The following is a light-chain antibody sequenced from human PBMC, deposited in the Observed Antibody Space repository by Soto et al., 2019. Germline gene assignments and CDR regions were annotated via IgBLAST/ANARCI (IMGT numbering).Light chain of an antibody. V-gene: IGKV3-20*01. Sequence: EIVLTQSPGTLSLSPGERATLSCRASQSVNSSYLAWYQQKPGQAPRLLIYGASSRATGIPDRFSGSGSGTDFTLAISILESEDVAVYYCQQYGRSPPMYTFGQGTKLEIK. J-gene: IGKJ2*01. CDR3: QQYGRSPPMYT. CDR1: QSVNSSY. CDR2: GAS.